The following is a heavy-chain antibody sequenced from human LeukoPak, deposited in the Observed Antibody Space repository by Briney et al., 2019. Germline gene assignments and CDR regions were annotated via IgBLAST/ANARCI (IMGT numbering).Heavy chain of an antibody. V-gene: IGHV3-30-3*01. J-gene: IGHJ4*02. Sequence: PGGSLRLSCAASGFTFSSYAMHWVRQAPGKGLEWVAVISYDGSNKYYADSVKGRFTISRDNSKNTLYLQMNSLRAEDTAVYYCARVLNGWYQLPGLFDYWGQGTLVTVSS. CDR2: ISYDGSNK. D-gene: IGHD2-2*01. CDR1: GFTFSSYA. CDR3: ARVLNGWYQLPGLFDY.